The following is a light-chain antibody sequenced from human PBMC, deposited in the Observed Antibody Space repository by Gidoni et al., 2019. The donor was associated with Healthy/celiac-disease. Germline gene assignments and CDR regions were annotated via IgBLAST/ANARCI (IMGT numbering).Light chain of an antibody. CDR1: QSISSY. J-gene: IGKJ4*01. CDR2: AAS. CDR3: QQSYSTPLT. V-gene: IGKV1-39*01. Sequence: DIQMTQSPSSLSASVGYRVTITCRASQSISSYLNWYQQKPGKAPKLLIYAASSLQSGVPSRFNGSGSGTDFTLTISSLQPEDFATYYCQQSYSTPLTFGGGTKVEIK.